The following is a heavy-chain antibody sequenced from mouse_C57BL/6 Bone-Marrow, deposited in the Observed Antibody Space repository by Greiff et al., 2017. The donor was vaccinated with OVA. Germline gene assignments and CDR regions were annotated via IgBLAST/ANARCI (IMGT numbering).Heavy chain of an antibody. V-gene: IGHV1-55*01. D-gene: IGHD3-1*01. J-gene: IGHJ4*01. Sequence: QVQLQQPGAELVKPGASVKMSCKASGYTFTSYWITWVKQRPGQGLEWIGDIYPGSGSTNYNEKFKSKATLTVDTSSSTAYMQLSSLTTEDSAVYYCARKSRGRAMDYWGQGTSVTVSS. CDR1: GYTFTSYW. CDR2: IYPGSGST. CDR3: ARKSRGRAMDY.